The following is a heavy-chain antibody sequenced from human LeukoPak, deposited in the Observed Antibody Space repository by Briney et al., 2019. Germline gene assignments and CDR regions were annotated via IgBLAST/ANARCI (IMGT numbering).Heavy chain of an antibody. CDR1: GYTFTSYD. J-gene: IGHJ5*02. CDR3: ARVVPAAITNWFDP. V-gene: IGHV1-8*01. Sequence: GASVKVSCKASGYTFTSYDINWVRHATGQGLEWMGWMNPNSGNTGYAQKFQGRVTMTRNTSISTAYMELSSLRSEDTAVYYCARVVPAAITNWFDPWGQGTLVTVAS. D-gene: IGHD2-2*01. CDR2: MNPNSGNT.